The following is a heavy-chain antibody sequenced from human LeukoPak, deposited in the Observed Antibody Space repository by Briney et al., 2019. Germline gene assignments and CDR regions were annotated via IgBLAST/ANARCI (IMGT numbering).Heavy chain of an antibody. Sequence: SVKVSCKASGGTFSSDGISWVRQAPGQGLEWMGGIIPMFDTADNAQKFQGRVTITTDESTSTVYMELSSLTSEDTAVYYCARLGCSDVSCYKYYFDYWGQGTLVTVSS. D-gene: IGHD2-15*01. J-gene: IGHJ4*02. CDR2: IIPMFDTA. CDR3: ARLGCSDVSCYKYYFDY. CDR1: GGTFSSDG. V-gene: IGHV1-69*05.